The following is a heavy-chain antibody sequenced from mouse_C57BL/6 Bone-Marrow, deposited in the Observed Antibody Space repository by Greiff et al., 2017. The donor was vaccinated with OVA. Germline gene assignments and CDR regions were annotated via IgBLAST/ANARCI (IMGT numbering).Heavy chain of an antibody. V-gene: IGHV1-50*01. D-gene: IGHD1-1*01. Sequence: QQPGQGLEWIGEIDPSDSYTNYNQKFKGKATLTVDTSSSTAYMQLSSLTSEDSAVYYCARYYYGSSSWFAYWGQGTLVTVSA. CDR2: IDPSDSYT. CDR3: ARYYYGSSSWFAY. J-gene: IGHJ3*01.